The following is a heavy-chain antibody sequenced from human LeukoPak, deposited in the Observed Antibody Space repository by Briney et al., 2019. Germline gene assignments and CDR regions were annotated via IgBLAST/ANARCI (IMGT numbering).Heavy chain of an antibody. CDR3: ARRTSYSSSWYLN. CDR2: INHSGST. CDR1: GGSFSGYY. V-gene: IGHV4-34*01. D-gene: IGHD6-13*01. Sequence: SETLSLTCAVYGGSFSGYYWSWIRQPPGKGLEWIGEINHSGSTNYNPSLKSRATISVDTSKNQFSLKLSSVTAADTAVYYCARRTSYSSSWYLNWGQGTLVTVSS. J-gene: IGHJ4*02.